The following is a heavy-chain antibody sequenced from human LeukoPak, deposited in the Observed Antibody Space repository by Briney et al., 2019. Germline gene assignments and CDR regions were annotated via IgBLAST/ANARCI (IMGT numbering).Heavy chain of an antibody. Sequence: GESLKISCKGSGYTFATYWIGWVRQMPGKGLEWMGLIYPGDSDTRYSPSFQGQVTISADKSINTAYLQWSSLKASDTAMYYCARHGWAPEAFDIWGQGTMVTVSS. CDR1: GYTFATYW. D-gene: IGHD6-19*01. J-gene: IGHJ3*02. CDR3: ARHGWAPEAFDI. V-gene: IGHV5-51*01. CDR2: IYPGDSDT.